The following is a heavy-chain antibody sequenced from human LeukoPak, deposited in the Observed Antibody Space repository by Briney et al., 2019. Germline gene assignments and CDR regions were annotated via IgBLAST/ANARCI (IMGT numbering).Heavy chain of an antibody. D-gene: IGHD1-26*01. J-gene: IGHJ4*02. V-gene: IGHV3-23*01. CDR1: GFTFSSYA. CDR2: ISGSGGST. CDR3: AKAPVVLGSYYSDY. Sequence: PGGSLRLSCAAPGFTFSSYAMSWVRQAPGKGLEWVSAISGSGGSTYYADSVKGRFTISRDNSKNTLYLQMNSLRAEDTAVYYCAKAPVVLGSYYSDYWGQGTLVTVSS.